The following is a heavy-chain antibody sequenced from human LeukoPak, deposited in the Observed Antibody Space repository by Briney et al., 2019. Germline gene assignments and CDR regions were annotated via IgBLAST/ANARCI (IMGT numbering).Heavy chain of an antibody. CDR1: GYTVTNYY. V-gene: IGHV1-46*01. CDR2: INPTGDST. Sequence: ASVKVSYKASGYTVTNYYIHWVRQATGQGLEWMGIINPTGDSTTYAQKFQGRVTMTRDTSTNTVYMELSSLRSDDTAVYYCARHPSPQLHHFDYWGQGTLVTVSS. CDR3: ARHPSPQLHHFDY. D-gene: IGHD2-2*01. J-gene: IGHJ4*02.